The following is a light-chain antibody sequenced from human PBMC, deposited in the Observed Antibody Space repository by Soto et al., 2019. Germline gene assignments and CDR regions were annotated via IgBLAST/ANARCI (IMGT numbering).Light chain of an antibody. CDR2: EAS. CDR1: SSDVGSYNL. J-gene: IGLJ3*02. Sequence: QSVLTQPASVSGSLGQSITISCTGISSDVGSYNLVSWYQQHPGKAPKLMIYEASQRPSGVSNRFSGSKSGDTASLTISGLQAEDEADYYCCSYANDNVVFGGGTKVTVL. CDR3: CSYANDNVV. V-gene: IGLV2-23*01.